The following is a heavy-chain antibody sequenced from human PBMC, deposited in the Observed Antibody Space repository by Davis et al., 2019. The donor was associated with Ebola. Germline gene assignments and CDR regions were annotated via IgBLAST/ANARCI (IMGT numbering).Heavy chain of an antibody. J-gene: IGHJ5*02. D-gene: IGHD4-17*01. CDR1: GYTFTNYY. Sequence: ASVKVSCKASGYTFTNYYMHWVRQAPGQGLEWMGMINPNDGRTIYAQKFQGRVTVTRDTSTTTVYMDLSSLRSEDTAVYYCARRDFDYGDPYVDWFDPWGQGTLVTVSS. CDR3: ARRDFDYGDPYVDWFDP. CDR2: INPNDGRT. V-gene: IGHV1-46*01.